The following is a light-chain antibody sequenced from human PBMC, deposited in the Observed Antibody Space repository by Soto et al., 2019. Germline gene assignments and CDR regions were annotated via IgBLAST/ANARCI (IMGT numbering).Light chain of an antibody. J-gene: IGLJ1*01. CDR3: ISYTTSGTYV. V-gene: IGLV2-14*03. CDR1: SIDIGAYNY. CDR2: DVN. Sequence: QSALTQPASVSWSPGEAIAISCPGASIDIGAYNYVSWHQQHPGKAPKLMIYDVNNRPSGVSDRFSGSKSGYTASLTISGLQAEDEAEYYCISYTTSGTYVFGTGTKVTVL.